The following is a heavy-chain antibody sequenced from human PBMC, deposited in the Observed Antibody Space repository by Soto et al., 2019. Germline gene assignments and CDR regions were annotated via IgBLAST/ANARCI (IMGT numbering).Heavy chain of an antibody. CDR2: INPSGGST. CDR1: GYTFTSYY. Sequence: QVQLVQSGAEVKKPGASVKVSCKASGYTFTSYYMHWVRQAPGQGLEWMGIINPSGGSTSYAQKFQGRVTMTRDTSKNTVYMELSSLRSEDTAVYYCARGVREEAFDIWGQGTMVTVSS. V-gene: IGHV1-46*03. J-gene: IGHJ3*02. CDR3: ARGVREEAFDI.